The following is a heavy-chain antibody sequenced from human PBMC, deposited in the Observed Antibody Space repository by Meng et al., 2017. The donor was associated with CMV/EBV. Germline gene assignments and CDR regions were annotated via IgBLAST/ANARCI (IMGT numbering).Heavy chain of an antibody. CDR1: GGSVSSGSYY. Sequence: SETLSPTCTVSGGSVSSGSYYWSWLRQPPGKGLEWIGYIYYSGSTNYNPSPKSRVTISVDTSKNQFSLKLSSVTAADTAVYYCARDRGYSSSWRRGYYGMDVWGQGTTVTVSS. V-gene: IGHV4-61*01. J-gene: IGHJ6*02. D-gene: IGHD6-13*01. CDR3: ARDRGYSSSWRRGYYGMDV. CDR2: IYYSGST.